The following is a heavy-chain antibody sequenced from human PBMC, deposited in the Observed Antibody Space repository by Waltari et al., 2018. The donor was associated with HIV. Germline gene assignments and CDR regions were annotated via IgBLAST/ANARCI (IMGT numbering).Heavy chain of an antibody. V-gene: IGHV4-39*02. CDR1: GGSISYNNYF. Sequence: QLQLQESGPGLVKPSETLSLSCTVSGGSISYNNYFWAWIRQPPGKGLEWIGTINYSGITYYNPSLKSRVTISVDTSRDQFSLSLSSVTVADTAVYYCARDLSGSKPGFDSWGQGTLVTVSS. J-gene: IGHJ4*02. CDR2: INYSGIT. CDR3: ARDLSGSKPGFDS. D-gene: IGHD1-26*01.